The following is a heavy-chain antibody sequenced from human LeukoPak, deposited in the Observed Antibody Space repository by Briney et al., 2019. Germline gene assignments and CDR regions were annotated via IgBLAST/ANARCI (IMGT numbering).Heavy chain of an antibody. CDR1: TFTLSDYA. J-gene: IGHJ4*02. Sequence: GGSLRLSCTASTFTLSDYAINWVRHAPGKGLQWVSYISAGGSAKYYSDSVRGRFTISRDNAKNSLYLQMNSLRDEDTAVYYCARGTMVRGAKGQRGYFDYWGQGTLVTVSS. CDR3: ARGTMVRGAKGQRGYFDY. CDR2: ISAGGSAK. D-gene: IGHD3-10*01. V-gene: IGHV3-48*02.